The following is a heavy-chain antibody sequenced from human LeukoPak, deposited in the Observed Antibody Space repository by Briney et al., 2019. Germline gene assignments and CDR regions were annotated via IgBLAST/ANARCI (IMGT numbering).Heavy chain of an antibody. D-gene: IGHD3-16*01. V-gene: IGHV4-39*07. J-gene: IGHJ6*03. Sequence: NPSETLSPTCTVSGDSIHSVYYYWGWIRQSPGKGLEWIGSIYFDGETPYSPSLKSRLIISIDTSKNQFSLNLTSVTAADTAVYYCARGGGEQNYYYYVDVWGKGTTVTVSS. CDR1: GDSIHSVYYY. CDR2: IYFDGET. CDR3: ARGGGEQNYYYYVDV.